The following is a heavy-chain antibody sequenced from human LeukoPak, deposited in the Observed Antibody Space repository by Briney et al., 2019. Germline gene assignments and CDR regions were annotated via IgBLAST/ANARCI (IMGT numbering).Heavy chain of an antibody. CDR3: ASSSSWYNQFDP. Sequence: SETLSLTCTVSGGSISSYYWSWIRQPPGKGLEWIGYISDSGSTNYNPSLKSRVTISVDTSKNQFSLKLSSVTAADTAVYYCASSSSWYNQFDPWGQGTLVTVSS. CDR2: ISDSGST. CDR1: GGSISSYY. J-gene: IGHJ5*02. V-gene: IGHV4-59*01. D-gene: IGHD6-13*01.